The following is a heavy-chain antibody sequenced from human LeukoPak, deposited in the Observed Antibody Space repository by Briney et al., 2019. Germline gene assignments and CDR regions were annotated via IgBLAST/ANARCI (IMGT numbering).Heavy chain of an antibody. CDR3: ARDRRPRGYSYGYFDY. CDR1: VFTFSSYS. CDR2: ISSSSSTI. V-gene: IGHV3-48*02. Sequence: PGGSLRLSCAASVFTFSSYSMNWVRQAPGKGLEWVSYISSSSSTIYYADSVKGRFTISRDNAKNSLYLQMNSLRDEDTAVYYCARDRRPRGYSYGYFDYWGQGTLVTVSS. J-gene: IGHJ4*02. D-gene: IGHD5-18*01.